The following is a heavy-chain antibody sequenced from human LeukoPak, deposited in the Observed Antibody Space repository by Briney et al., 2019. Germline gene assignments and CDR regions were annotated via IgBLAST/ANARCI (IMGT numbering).Heavy chain of an antibody. Sequence: GASVKVSCKASGYTFTSYDINWVRQATGQGLEWMGWMNPNSGNTGYAQKFQGRVTMTRNTSISTAYMELSSLRSEDTAVYYCARGHRYGSSGYYRTFDYWGQGTLVTVSS. CDR3: ARGHRYGSSGYYRTFDY. J-gene: IGHJ4*02. CDR1: GYTFTSYD. V-gene: IGHV1-8*01. CDR2: MNPNSGNT. D-gene: IGHD3-22*01.